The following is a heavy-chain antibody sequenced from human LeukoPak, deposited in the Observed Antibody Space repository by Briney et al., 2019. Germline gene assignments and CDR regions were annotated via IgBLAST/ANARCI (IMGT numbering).Heavy chain of an antibody. CDR3: ARDPDEYSSSFGWFDP. CDR2: ISYDGSNK. D-gene: IGHD6-6*01. CDR1: GFTFSSYA. J-gene: IGHJ5*02. V-gene: IGHV3-30*01. Sequence: GRSLRLSCAASGFTFSSYAMHWVRQAPGKGLEWVAVISYDGSNKYYADSVKGRFTISRDNSKNTPYLQMNSLRAEDTAVYYCARDPDEYSSSFGWFDPWGQGTLVTVSS.